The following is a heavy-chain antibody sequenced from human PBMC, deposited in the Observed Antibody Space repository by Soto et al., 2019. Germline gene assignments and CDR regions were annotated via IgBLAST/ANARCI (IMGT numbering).Heavy chain of an antibody. CDR3: ARVGVLNYVAWFDP. CDR2: INHSGST. CDR1: GGSFSGYY. D-gene: IGHD1-7*01. J-gene: IGHJ5*02. V-gene: IGHV4-34*01. Sequence: SETLSLTCAVYGGSFSGYYWSWIRQPPGKGLEWIGEINHSGSTNYNPSLKSRVTISVDTSKNQFSLKLSSVTAADTAVYYCARVGVLNYVAWFDPWGQGTLVTVSS.